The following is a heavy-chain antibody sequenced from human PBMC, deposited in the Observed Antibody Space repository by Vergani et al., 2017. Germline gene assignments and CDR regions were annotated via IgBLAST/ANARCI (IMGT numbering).Heavy chain of an antibody. CDR2: ISGSGGST. CDR1: GFTFSSYA. Sequence: EVQLLESGGGLVQPGGSLRLPCAASGFTFSSYAMSWVRQAPGKGLEWVSAISGSGGSTYYADSVKGRFTIPRDNSKNTLYLQMNSLRAEDTAVYYCAKAGIVVPAAITGIRAYYYYYMDVWGKGTTVTVSS. D-gene: IGHD2-2*01. CDR3: AKAGIVVPAAITGIRAYYYYYMDV. J-gene: IGHJ6*03. V-gene: IGHV3-23*01.